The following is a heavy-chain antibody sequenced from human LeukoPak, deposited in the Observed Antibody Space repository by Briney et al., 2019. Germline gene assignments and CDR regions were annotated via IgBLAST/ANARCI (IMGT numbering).Heavy chain of an antibody. J-gene: IGHJ4*02. V-gene: IGHV1-8*01. CDR3: ARAPVGITIFGVVIMYYFDY. Sequence: ASVKVSFKASGYTFTSYDINWVRQAPGQGLEWMGWMNPNSGNTGYAQKFQGRVTMTRNTSISTAYMELSSLRSEDTAVYYCARAPVGITIFGVVIMYYFDYWGQGTLVTVSS. D-gene: IGHD3-3*01. CDR1: GYTFTSYD. CDR2: MNPNSGNT.